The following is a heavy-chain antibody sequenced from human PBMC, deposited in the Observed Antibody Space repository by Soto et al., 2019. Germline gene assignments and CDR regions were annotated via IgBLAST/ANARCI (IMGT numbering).Heavy chain of an antibody. CDR1: GVSISSHDW. Sequence: QVQLQESGPGLVKPSGTLSLTCAVSGVSISSHDWWTWVRQPPGKGLGWIGESHQSGNTNYNSSLESRVTITVDTSNNQFSLKLTSVTVADTAGYYCATRDSSRFYWGQGTLVTVSS. D-gene: IGHD6-13*01. J-gene: IGHJ4*02. CDR2: SHQSGNT. V-gene: IGHV4-4*02. CDR3: ATRDSSRFY.